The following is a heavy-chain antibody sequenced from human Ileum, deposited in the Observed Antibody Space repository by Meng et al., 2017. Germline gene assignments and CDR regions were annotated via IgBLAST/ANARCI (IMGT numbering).Heavy chain of an antibody. CDR1: GGSVSSAAYQ. D-gene: IGHD7-27*01. Sequence: QVPLRESGPGLAWPSEILSLMCTVSGGSVSSAAYQWGWIRQPPGKGLEWIGYAANSFDPSPNYHPSLKSRVTISLDTPKNQFSLKLTSVTAADTAVYYCARDYWGSLDYWGQGILVTVSS. J-gene: IGHJ4*02. CDR2: AANSFDPSP. CDR3: ARDYWGSLDY. V-gene: IGHV4-61*08.